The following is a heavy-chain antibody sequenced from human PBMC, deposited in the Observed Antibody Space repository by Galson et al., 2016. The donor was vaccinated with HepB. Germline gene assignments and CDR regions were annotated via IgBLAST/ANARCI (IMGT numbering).Heavy chain of an antibody. CDR3: ARTSKRGYDLNVFGMDV. Sequence: SLRLSCAASGFTFGDYAMIWLRQAPGKGLEWVAFIRSRPYGGTTGYATSVKGRFTISRDDSSSIAYLQMNSLKTEDTAVYYCARTSKRGYDLNVFGMDVWGQGTTVTVSS. CDR2: IRSRPYGGTT. J-gene: IGHJ6*02. CDR1: GFTFGDYA. V-gene: IGHV3-49*03. D-gene: IGHD5-12*01.